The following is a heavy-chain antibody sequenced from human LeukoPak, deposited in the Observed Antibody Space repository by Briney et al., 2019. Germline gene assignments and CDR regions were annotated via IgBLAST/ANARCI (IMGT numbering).Heavy chain of an antibody. Sequence: ASVKVSCKASGYTFTSYGISWVRQAPGQGLEWMGWISAYNGNTNYAQKFQGRVTMTRDTSISTAYMELSRLRSDDTAVYYCARGSLYSSGYWFDPWGQGTLVTVSS. CDR2: ISAYNGNT. CDR1: GYTFTSYG. J-gene: IGHJ5*02. D-gene: IGHD6-19*01. CDR3: ARGSLYSSGYWFDP. V-gene: IGHV1-18*01.